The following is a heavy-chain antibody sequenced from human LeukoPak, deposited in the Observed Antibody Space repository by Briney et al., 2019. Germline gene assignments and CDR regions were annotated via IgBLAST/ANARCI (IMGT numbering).Heavy chain of an antibody. CDR1: GFTFSSYS. D-gene: IGHD1-7*01. CDR3: ARDGTTDAVRVSDY. CDR2: ISSSSSYI. V-gene: IGHV3-21*01. Sequence: GGSLRLSCAASGFTFSSYSMNWVRQAPGKGLEWVSSISSSSSYIYYAGSVKGRFTISRDNAKNSLYQQMNSLRAEDTAVYYCARDGTTDAVRVSDYWGQGTLVTVSS. J-gene: IGHJ4*02.